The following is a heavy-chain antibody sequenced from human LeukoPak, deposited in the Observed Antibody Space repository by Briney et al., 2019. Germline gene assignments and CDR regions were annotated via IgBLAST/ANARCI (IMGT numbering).Heavy chain of an antibody. D-gene: IGHD2-2*01. CDR2: IPYDGSNR. Sequence: HPGRSLRLSCAASGFTFSSYGMHWVRQAPGRGLEWVAFIPYDGSNRYYADSVKGRFTISRDNAKNSLSLQMNSLRGEDTAVYYCGREDCNNVRCYGASDAWGQGTLVTVSS. CDR3: GREDCNNVRCYGASDA. V-gene: IGHV3-30*03. J-gene: IGHJ5*02. CDR1: GFTFSSYG.